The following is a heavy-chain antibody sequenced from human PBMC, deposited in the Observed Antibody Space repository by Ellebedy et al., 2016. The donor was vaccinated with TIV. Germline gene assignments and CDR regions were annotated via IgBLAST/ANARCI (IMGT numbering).Heavy chain of an antibody. J-gene: IGHJ4*02. D-gene: IGHD6-13*01. CDR3: AKPADPNPGYSASWATYFDY. Sequence: GGSLRLSXAASGFTFSSYGMHWVRQAPGKGLEWVARISSDGSRRNYADSVKDRFTISRDNSKNTLFLHMNILRTEDTAVYYCAKPADPNPGYSASWATYFDYWGQGTLVTVSS. CDR1: GFTFSSYG. V-gene: IGHV3-30*18. CDR2: ISSDGSRR.